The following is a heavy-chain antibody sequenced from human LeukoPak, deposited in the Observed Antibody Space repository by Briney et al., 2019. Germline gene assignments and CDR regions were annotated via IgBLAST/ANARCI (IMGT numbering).Heavy chain of an antibody. CDR1: GFTFNSYC. Sequence: KPGESLTLSCAASGFTFNSYCMGWVRQPPGRGPEWLSSISSDRAYIYYPDSTRGRCIASRNHAKQSVYLQMNTLRADDTALYYCAREPPAGRPTVFDVCSLGSL. D-gene: IGHD1-1*01. V-gene: IGHV3-21*01. J-gene: IGHJ3*01. CDR2: ISSDRAYI. CDR3: AREPPAGRPTVFDV.